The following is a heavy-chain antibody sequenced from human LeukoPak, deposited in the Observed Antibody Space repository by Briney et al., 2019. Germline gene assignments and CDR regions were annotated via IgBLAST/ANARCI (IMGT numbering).Heavy chain of an antibody. CDR3: ARDGEYYYDSSGYPYFEY. V-gene: IGHV4-38-2*02. Sequence: SETLSLTCTVSDYSISRGYYWAWIRQPPGKGLEWIGSIYHNGGTYDNPSLRSRVAISIDTSKNQFSLKLTSVTAADTAVYYCARDGEYYYDSSGYPYFEYWGQGTPVTVSS. D-gene: IGHD3-22*01. J-gene: IGHJ4*02. CDR2: IYHNGGT. CDR1: DYSISRGYY.